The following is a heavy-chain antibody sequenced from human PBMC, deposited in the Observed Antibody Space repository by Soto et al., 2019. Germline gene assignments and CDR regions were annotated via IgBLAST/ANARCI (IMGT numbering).Heavy chain of an antibody. V-gene: IGHV3-23*01. Sequence: GGSLNLFCVPPWSSFPSPVMRWVSQAAGKGLEWVSGISGGTTYYADSVKGRFTISRDNFKNTLFLQMNSLRAEDTAVYQCATRDRVTSGSSHFYGTDVWGQGT. CDR2: ISGGTT. CDR3: ATRDRVTSGSSHFYGTDV. CDR1: WSSFPSPV. D-gene: IGHD1-26*01. J-gene: IGHJ6*02.